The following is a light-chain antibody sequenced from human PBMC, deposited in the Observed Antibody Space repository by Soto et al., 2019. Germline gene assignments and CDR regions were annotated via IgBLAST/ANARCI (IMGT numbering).Light chain of an antibody. CDR1: SSDVGGYNS. J-gene: IGLJ2*01. CDR3: SSYAGSNNLV. V-gene: IGLV2-8*01. CDR2: EVS. Sequence: QSVLTQPPSASGSPGQSVTISCTGTSSDVGGYNSVSWYQQHPGKVPRLMIYEVSKRPSGVPDRFYGSKSVNTASLTVSGLQAEDEADYYCSSYAGSNNLVFGGGTQLTVL.